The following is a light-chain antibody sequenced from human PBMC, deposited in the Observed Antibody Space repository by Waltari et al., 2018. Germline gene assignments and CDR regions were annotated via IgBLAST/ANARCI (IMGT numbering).Light chain of an antibody. CDR2: SND. CDR1: TSDIGGNT. Sequence: QSVLTQPPSASGTPGQRVTISCSVSTSDIGGNTVVWYQQLPGTAPKLLIHSNDQRPSGVPDRFSGFKSGTSASLAISGLQSEDEGEYFCAAWDDSLTYVFGTGTKVTVL. V-gene: IGLV1-44*01. CDR3: AAWDDSLTYV. J-gene: IGLJ1*01.